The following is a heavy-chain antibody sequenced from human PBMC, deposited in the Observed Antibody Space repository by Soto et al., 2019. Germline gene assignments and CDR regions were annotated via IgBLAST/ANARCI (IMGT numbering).Heavy chain of an antibody. CDR1: GGTFSSYA. CDR2: IIPIFGTA. J-gene: IGHJ4*02. V-gene: IGHV1-69*01. D-gene: IGHD3-3*01. Sequence: QVQLVQSGAEVKKPGSSVKVSCKASGGTFSSYAISWVRQAPGQGLEWMGGIIPIFGTANYAQKFQGRVTITADESGSKAYMGLSSRRSEDTAVYYCARVFFLRPGRVVQPFDYWGQGPLVTVSS. CDR3: ARVFFLRPGRVVQPFDY.